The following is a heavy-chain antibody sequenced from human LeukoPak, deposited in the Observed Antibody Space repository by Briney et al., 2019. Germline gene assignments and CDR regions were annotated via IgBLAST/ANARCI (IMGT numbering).Heavy chain of an antibody. V-gene: IGHV3-23*01. CDR3: AKDRGSGWYFDY. D-gene: IGHD6-19*01. Sequence: GSLRLSCAGSGFTFITYGMSWVRQAPGKGLEWVSSLGGGGAGIYYADSVKGRFTISRDNSKNTLYLQMNSLRAEDTAVYYCAKDRGSGWYFDYWGQGTLVTVSS. CDR1: GFTFITYG. CDR2: LGGGGAGI. J-gene: IGHJ4*02.